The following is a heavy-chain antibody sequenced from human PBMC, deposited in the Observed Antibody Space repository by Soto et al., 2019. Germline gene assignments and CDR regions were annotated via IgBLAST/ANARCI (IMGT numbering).Heavy chain of an antibody. CDR1: GGSISSGGYY. CDR3: AREGIAVAGTDY. D-gene: IGHD6-19*01. V-gene: IGHV4-31*03. CDR2: IYYGGST. J-gene: IGHJ4*02. Sequence: QVRLQESGPGLVKPSQTLSLTCTVSGGSISSGGYYWSWIRQHPGKGLEWIGYIYYGGSTYYNPSLKSRVTISVDTSKNQFSLKLSSVTAADTAAYYCAREGIAVAGTDYWGQGTLVTVSS.